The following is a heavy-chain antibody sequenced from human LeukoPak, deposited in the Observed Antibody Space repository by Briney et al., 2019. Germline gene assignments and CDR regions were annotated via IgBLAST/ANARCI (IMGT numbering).Heavy chain of an antibody. Sequence: ETLSLTCTVSGDSISSYYWSWIRQPPGKGLEWIGYIYDSGSTNYNPSLKSRVTISVDTSNNQFSLKLSSVTAADTAVYYCACLTTADAFDIWGQGTMVTVSS. CDR2: IYDSGST. CDR1: GDSISSYY. V-gene: IGHV4-59*01. D-gene: IGHD3-22*01. J-gene: IGHJ3*02. CDR3: ACLTTADAFDI.